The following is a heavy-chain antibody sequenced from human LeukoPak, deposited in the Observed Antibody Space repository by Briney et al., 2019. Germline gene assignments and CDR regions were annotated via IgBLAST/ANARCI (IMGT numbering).Heavy chain of an antibody. J-gene: IGHJ4*02. V-gene: IGHV1-24*01. Sequence: ASVKVSCKVSGYTLTELSMHWVRQAPGKGLEWMGGFDPEDGETIYAQKFQGRVTMTEDTSTDTAYMELSSLRSEDTAVYYCATDQPTDYDSSGYYSPTYWGQGTLVTVSS. CDR2: FDPEDGET. D-gene: IGHD3-22*01. CDR3: ATDQPTDYDSSGYYSPTY. CDR1: GYTLTELS.